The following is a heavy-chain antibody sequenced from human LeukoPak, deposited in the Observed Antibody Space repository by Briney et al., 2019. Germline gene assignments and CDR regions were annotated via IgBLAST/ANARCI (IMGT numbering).Heavy chain of an antibody. CDR2: SHPINSDT. V-gene: IGHV5-51*01. Sequence: GESLKIPCKGSGFNFTAYWIAWVRQMPGKRLEWMGISHPINSDTKYSPSFQGQVTISADKSSSTAYLQWNSLKASVTAMYYCARHQYYYNSSGNYGWFDSWGQGTLVTVSS. CDR3: ARHQYYYNSSGNYGWFDS. J-gene: IGHJ5*01. D-gene: IGHD3-22*01. CDR1: GFNFTAYW.